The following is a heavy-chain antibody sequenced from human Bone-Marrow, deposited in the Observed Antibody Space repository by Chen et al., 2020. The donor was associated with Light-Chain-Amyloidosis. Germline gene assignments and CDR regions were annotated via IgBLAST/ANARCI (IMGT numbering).Heavy chain of an antibody. D-gene: IGHD2-2*01. J-gene: IGHJ4*02. CDR2: IIPIFGTA. Sequence: QVQLVQSGAEVKKPGSSVKVSCKVSRGDFSSYAISWVRQAPGQGLEWMGGIIPIFGTANFAQKVKVRVTITADKSTSTCYMELSSLRSEDTAVYYCARVHQGYWGQGTLVTVSS. V-gene: IGHV1-69*06. CDR1: RGDFSSYA. CDR3: ARVHQGY.